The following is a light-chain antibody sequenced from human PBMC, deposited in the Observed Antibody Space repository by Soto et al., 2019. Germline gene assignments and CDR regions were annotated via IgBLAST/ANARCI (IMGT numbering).Light chain of an antibody. CDR1: SSNIGAGYA. CDR3: AAWDDSLNGYVV. V-gene: IGLV1-40*01. CDR2: GNN. J-gene: IGLJ2*01. Sequence: QSVLTQPPSVSGAPGQRVTISCTGSSSNIGAGYAVHWFQQLPGIAPKLLIFGNNNRPSGVPDRFSGSKSGTSASLAITGLQAEDEGDYYCAAWDDSLNGYVVFGGGTKVTVL.